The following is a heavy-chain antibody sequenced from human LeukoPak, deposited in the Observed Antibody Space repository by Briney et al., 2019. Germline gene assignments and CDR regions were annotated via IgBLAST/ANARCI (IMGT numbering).Heavy chain of an antibody. CDR2: INPNSGGT. J-gene: IGHJ4*02. D-gene: IGHD6-19*01. CDR3: ARGSSEWLVRMDY. V-gene: IGHV1-2*02. Sequence: ASVTVSFKASGYTFTGYYMHWVRQAPGQGLEWMGWINPNSGGTNYAQKFQGRVTMTRDTSISTAYMELSRLRSDDTAVYYCARGSSEWLVRMDYWGQGTLVTVSS. CDR1: GYTFTGYY.